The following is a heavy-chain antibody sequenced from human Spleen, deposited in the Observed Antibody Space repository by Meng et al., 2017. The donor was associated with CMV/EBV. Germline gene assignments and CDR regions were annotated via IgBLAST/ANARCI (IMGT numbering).Heavy chain of an antibody. CDR2: MYYSGST. Sequence: SETLSLTCTVSGGSISSYYWSWIRQPPGKGLEWIGYMYYSGSTNYNPSLKSRLTISVDTSKNQFSLKLSSVTAADTAVYYCARDENLVGARYNWFDPRGQGTLVTVSS. D-gene: IGHD1-26*01. CDR1: GGSISSYY. V-gene: IGHV4-59*12. J-gene: IGHJ5*02. CDR3: ARDENLVGARYNWFDP.